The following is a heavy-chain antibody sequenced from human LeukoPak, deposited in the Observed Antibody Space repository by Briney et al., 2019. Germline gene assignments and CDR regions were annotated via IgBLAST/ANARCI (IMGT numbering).Heavy chain of an antibody. J-gene: IGHJ4*02. Sequence: GGSLRLSCAASGFTFSSYAMSWVRQAPGKGLEWVSAISGSGGSTYYADSVKGRFTISRDNSKNTLYLQMNSLRAEDTAVYYCANFWIQLWFPGYFDYWGQGTLVTVSS. CDR2: ISGSGGST. V-gene: IGHV3-23*01. CDR1: GFTFSSYA. D-gene: IGHD5-18*01. CDR3: ANFWIQLWFPGYFDY.